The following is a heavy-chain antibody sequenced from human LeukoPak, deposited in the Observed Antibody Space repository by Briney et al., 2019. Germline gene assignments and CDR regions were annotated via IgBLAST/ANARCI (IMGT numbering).Heavy chain of an antibody. CDR2: IYYSGST. V-gene: IGHV4-59*08. Sequence: SETLSLTCTVSGGSISSYYWSWIRQPPGKGLEWIGYIYYSGSTNYNPSLKSRVTISVDTSKNQFSLKLSSVTAADTAVYYCARTYYYGSGSYYPHTWGQGTLVTVSS. D-gene: IGHD3-10*01. CDR1: GGSISSYY. CDR3: ARTYYYGSGSYYPHT. J-gene: IGHJ5*02.